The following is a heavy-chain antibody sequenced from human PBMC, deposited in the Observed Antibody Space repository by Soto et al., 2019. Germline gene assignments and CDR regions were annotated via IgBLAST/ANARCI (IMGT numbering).Heavy chain of an antibody. J-gene: IGHJ4*02. Sequence: QVLLVESGGGVVQPGMSLSLSCAASGFTFSNYGMHWVRQAPGKGLEWVTLISNDGTNKFYGDSVKGRFTISRDNSKNTLYLQMTSLKTEDTAVYYSAKDGADTGTYNFDYWGQGTLVTVSS. CDR2: ISNDGTNK. CDR3: AKDGADTGTYNFDY. V-gene: IGHV3-30*18. CDR1: GFTFSNYG. D-gene: IGHD1-26*01.